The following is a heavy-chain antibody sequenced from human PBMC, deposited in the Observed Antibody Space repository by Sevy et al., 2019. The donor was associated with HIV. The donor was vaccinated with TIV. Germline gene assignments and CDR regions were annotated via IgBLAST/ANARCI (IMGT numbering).Heavy chain of an antibody. CDR3: ARTQLTTVTTRGAFDV. CDR2: INSDGGST. D-gene: IGHD4-17*01. V-gene: IGHV3-74*01. CDR1: GFTFSTYG. J-gene: IGHJ3*01. Sequence: GGSLRLSCAASGFTFSTYGMHWVRQAPGKGLVWVSRINSDGGSTSYADSVKGRFTISRDNARNTLYLQMNSLRADDTAVYYCARTQLTTVTTRGAFDVWGQGTMVTVSS.